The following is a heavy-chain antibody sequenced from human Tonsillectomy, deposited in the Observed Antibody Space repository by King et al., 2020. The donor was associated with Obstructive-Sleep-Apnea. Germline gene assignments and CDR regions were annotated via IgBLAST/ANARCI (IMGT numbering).Heavy chain of an antibody. CDR3: ARRTGGATFDY. Sequence: VQLVESGGGLVQPGGSLRLSCAASGFTFSSYAMHWVRQAPGKGLEYVSAISSNGGSTYYANSVKGRFTISIDNSKNTLYLQMGSLRAEDMAVYYCARRTGGATFDYWGQGTLVTVSS. CDR2: ISSNGGST. J-gene: IGHJ4*02. V-gene: IGHV3-64*01. CDR1: GFTFSSYA. D-gene: IGHD1-26*01.